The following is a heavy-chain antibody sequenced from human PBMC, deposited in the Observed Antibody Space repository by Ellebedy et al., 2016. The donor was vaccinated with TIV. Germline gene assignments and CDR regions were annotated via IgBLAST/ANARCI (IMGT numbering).Heavy chain of an antibody. D-gene: IGHD1-26*01. CDR1: GYTFTGYY. CDR2: NNPNSGGT. CDR3: ARSRGATHAGYYYGMDV. J-gene: IGHJ6*02. Sequence: AASVKVSCKASGYTFTGYYMHWVRQAPGQGLEWMGWNNPNSGGTNYAQQFQGWVTMTRDTSISTAYMELSRLRSDDTAVYYCARSRGATHAGYYYGMDVWGQGTTVTVSS. V-gene: IGHV1-2*04.